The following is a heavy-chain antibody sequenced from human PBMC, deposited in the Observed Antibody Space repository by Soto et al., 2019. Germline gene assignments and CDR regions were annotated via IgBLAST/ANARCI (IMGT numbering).Heavy chain of an antibody. CDR2: FDPEDGNT. CDR1: GYTLTELS. D-gene: IGHD3-22*01. V-gene: IGHV1-24*01. CDR3: VQRGYYSRGAFDI. Sequence: ASVKVSCKVSGYTLTELSMHWVRQAPGKGLEWMGGFDPEDGNTNYAQKFQERVTITRDMPTSTAYMELSSLRSEDTAVYYCVQRGYYSRGAFDIWGQGTMVTVSS. J-gene: IGHJ3*02.